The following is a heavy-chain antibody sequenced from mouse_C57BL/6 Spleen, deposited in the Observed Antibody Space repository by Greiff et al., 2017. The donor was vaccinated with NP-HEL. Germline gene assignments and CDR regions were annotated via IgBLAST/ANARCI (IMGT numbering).Heavy chain of an antibody. V-gene: IGHV5-16*01. CDR1: GFTFSDYY. J-gene: IGHJ1*03. Sequence: EVKLVESEGGLVQPGSSMKLSCTASGFTFSDYYMAWVRQVPEKGLEWVANINYDGSSTYYLDSLKSRFIISRDNAKNILYLQMSSLKSEDTATYYCARDCRRYFDVWGTGTTVTVAS. CDR2: INYDGSST. CDR3: ARDCRRYFDV.